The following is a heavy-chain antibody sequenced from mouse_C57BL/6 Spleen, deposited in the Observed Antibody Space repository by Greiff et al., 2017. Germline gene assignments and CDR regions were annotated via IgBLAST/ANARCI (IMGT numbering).Heavy chain of an antibody. CDR1: GYAFSSSW. CDR2: IYPGDGGT. V-gene: IGHV1-82*01. CDR3: ARWEITSAMDY. J-gene: IGHJ4*01. D-gene: IGHD2-4*01. Sequence: QVQLQQSGPELVKPGASVKISCKASGYAFSSSWMHWVKQRPGQGLEWIGRIYPGDGGTNYNGKFKGKATLTADKSSSTAYMQLSSLTSEDSAVYFCARWEITSAMDYWGQGTSVTVSS.